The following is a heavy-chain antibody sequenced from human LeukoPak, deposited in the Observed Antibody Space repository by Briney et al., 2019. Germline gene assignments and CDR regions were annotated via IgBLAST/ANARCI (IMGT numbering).Heavy chain of an antibody. J-gene: IGHJ4*02. D-gene: IGHD6-19*01. V-gene: IGHV3-21*01. CDR1: GFTFSSYS. CDR3: AGSGWYSADY. Sequence: GGSLRLSCAASGFTFSSYSMSWVRQAPGKGLEWVSSISSSSSYIYYADSVKGRFTISRDNAKNSLYLQMNSLRAEDTAVYYCAGSGWYSADYWGQGTLVTVSS. CDR2: ISSSSSYI.